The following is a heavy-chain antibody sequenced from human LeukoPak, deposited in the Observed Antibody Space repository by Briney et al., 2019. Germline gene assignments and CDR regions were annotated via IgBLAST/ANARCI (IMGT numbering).Heavy chain of an antibody. Sequence: PGRSLRLSCAASGFTFSSYAMHWVRQAPGKGLEWVAVISYDGSNKYYADSVKGRFTISRDNSKNTLYLQMNSLRAEDTAVYYCARPTVTDAFDILGQGTMVTVSS. D-gene: IGHD4-17*01. CDR3: ARPTVTDAFDI. J-gene: IGHJ3*02. CDR2: ISYDGSNK. V-gene: IGHV3-30*04. CDR1: GFTFSSYA.